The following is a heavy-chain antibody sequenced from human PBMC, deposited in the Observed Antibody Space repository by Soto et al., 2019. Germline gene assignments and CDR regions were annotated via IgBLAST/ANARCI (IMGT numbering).Heavy chain of an antibody. CDR2: IYSGGST. CDR1: GFTVSSNY. Sequence: EVQLVESGGGLVQPGGSLRLSCAASGFTVSSNYMSWVRQASGKGLEWVSVIYSGGSTYYADSVKGRFTISRHNSKNTLYLQMNSLRAEDTAVYYCARVVGSYIGFLDYWGQGTLVTVSS. CDR3: ARVVGSYIGFLDY. D-gene: IGHD1-26*01. V-gene: IGHV3-53*04. J-gene: IGHJ4*02.